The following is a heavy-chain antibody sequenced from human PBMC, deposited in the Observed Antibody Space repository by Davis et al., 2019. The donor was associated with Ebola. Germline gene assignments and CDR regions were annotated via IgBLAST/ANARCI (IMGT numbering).Heavy chain of an antibody. V-gene: IGHV3-21*01. Sequence: GESLKISCAASGFTFSSYSMNWVRQAPGKGLEWVSSISSSSSYIYYADSVKGRFTISRDNAKNSLYLQMNSLRAEDTAVYYCARVRWLQGIYFDYWGQGTLVTVSS. J-gene: IGHJ4*02. D-gene: IGHD5-24*01. CDR2: ISSSSSYI. CDR3: ARVRWLQGIYFDY. CDR1: GFTFSSYS.